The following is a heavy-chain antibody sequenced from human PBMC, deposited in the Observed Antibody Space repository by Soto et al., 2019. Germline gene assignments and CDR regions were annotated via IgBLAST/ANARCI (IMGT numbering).Heavy chain of an antibody. Sequence: GGSLRLSCAASGFTFSSYAMSWVRQAPGKGLEWVSAISGSGGSTYYADSVKGRFTISRDNSKNTLYLQMNSLRAEDTAVYYCARVLVSSGYYPGYYYYGMDVWGQGTTVTVSS. CDR1: GFTFSSYA. V-gene: IGHV3-23*01. D-gene: IGHD3-22*01. J-gene: IGHJ6*02. CDR3: ARVLVSSGYYPGYYYYGMDV. CDR2: ISGSGGST.